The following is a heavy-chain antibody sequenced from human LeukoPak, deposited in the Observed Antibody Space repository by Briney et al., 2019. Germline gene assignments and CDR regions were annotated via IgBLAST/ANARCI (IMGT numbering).Heavy chain of an antibody. CDR3: ARQGTYSSAIGMGY. J-gene: IGHJ4*02. V-gene: IGHV1-46*02. Sequence: ASVKVSCKASGYTFNNHYMYWVRQAPGQGLEWMGVINPSGGSTSYAQKFQGRVTMTRDTSTRTVYMEVNSLRSEDTAVYYCARQGTYSSAIGMGYRGQGTLVTVSS. CDR1: GYTFNNHY. CDR2: INPSGGST. D-gene: IGHD6-19*01.